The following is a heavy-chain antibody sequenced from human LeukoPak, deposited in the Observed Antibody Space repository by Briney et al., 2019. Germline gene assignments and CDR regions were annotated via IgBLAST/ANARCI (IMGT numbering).Heavy chain of an antibody. V-gene: IGHV1-2*02. J-gene: IGHJ3*02. Sequence: EASVKVSCKASGYTFTSYYMHWVRQAPGQGLEWMGWINPNSGGRNYAQKFQGRVTMTRDTSISTAYMELSRLRSDDTAVYYCARDLGYSGYGDIWGQGTMVTVSS. D-gene: IGHD5-12*01. CDR2: INPNSGGR. CDR1: GYTFTSYY. CDR3: ARDLGYSGYGDI.